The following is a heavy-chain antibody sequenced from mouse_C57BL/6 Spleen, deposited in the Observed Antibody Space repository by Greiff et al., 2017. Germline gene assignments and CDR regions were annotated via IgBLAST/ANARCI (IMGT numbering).Heavy chain of an antibody. D-gene: IGHD1-1*01. V-gene: IGHV1-15*01. Sequence: QVQLQQSGAELVRPGASVTLSCKASGYTFTDYEMHWVKQTPVHGLEWIGAIDPETGGTAYNQKFKGKAILTADKSSSTAYMELRSLTSEDSAVYYCTYYYGSSWGLDYWGQGTTLTVSS. CDR3: TYYYGSSWGLDY. J-gene: IGHJ2*01. CDR1: GYTFTDYE. CDR2: IDPETGGT.